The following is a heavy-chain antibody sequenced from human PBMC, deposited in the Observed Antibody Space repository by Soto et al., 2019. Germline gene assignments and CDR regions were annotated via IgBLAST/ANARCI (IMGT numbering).Heavy chain of an antibody. Sequence: SETLSLTCAVSGDSINISHWWNWVRQPPGKGLEWIGQISHSGSTNYNPSLTSRVKKSVDKSKNHFSLKLTSVTAADTAVYYCAARHFWSGPLTDTRLDYWGQGTLVTVSS. J-gene: IGHJ4*02. CDR1: GDSINISHW. D-gene: IGHD3-3*02. CDR2: ISHSGST. V-gene: IGHV4-4*02. CDR3: AARHFWSGPLTDTRLDY.